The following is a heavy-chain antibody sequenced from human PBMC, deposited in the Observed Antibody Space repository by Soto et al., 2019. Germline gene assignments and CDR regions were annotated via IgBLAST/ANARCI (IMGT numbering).Heavy chain of an antibody. CDR1: GFTFSSYA. D-gene: IGHD6-13*01. J-gene: IGHJ4*02. CDR3: ANLPLGYSSSWFGY. CDR2: ISGSGGST. Sequence: GGSLRRSCAASGFTFSSYAMSWVRQAPGKGLEWVSAISGSGGSTYYADSVKGRFTISRDNSKNTLYLQMYSLRAEDTAVYSCANLPLGYSSSWFGYWGQGTLVTVSS. V-gene: IGHV3-23*01.